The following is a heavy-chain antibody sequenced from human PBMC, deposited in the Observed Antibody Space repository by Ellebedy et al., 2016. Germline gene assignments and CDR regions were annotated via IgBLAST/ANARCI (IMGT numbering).Heavy chain of an antibody. CDR3: AGGDYYYMDV. CDR1: RFTFTNSW. V-gene: IGHV3-74*01. CDR2: INSDASSP. Sequence: GGSLRLXXAASRFTFTNSWMHWVRQAPGKGLVWVSRINSDASSPNYADSVKGRFTISRDNAKNTLYLQMNSLRAEDTAVYYCAGGDYYYMDVWGKGTTVTVSS. J-gene: IGHJ6*03. D-gene: IGHD3-16*01.